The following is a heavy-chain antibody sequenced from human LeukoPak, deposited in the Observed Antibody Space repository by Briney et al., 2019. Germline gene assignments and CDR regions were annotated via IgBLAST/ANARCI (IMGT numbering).Heavy chain of an antibody. Sequence: PGGSLRLSCAASGFTFTNYAMGWVRQAPGKGLEWVSTISGSGGSTYFADSVKGRFTISRDSSKNTLYLQLDSLRAEDTALYYCAKDHRTPTRPGRFCFDSWGQGALVTVSS. J-gene: IGHJ4*02. CDR2: ISGSGGST. D-gene: IGHD3-10*01. CDR3: AKDHRTPTRPGRFCFDS. CDR1: GFTFTNYA. V-gene: IGHV3-23*01.